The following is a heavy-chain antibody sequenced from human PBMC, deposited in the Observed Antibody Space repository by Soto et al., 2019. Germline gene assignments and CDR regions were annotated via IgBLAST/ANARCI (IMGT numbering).Heavy chain of an antibody. V-gene: IGHV3-23*01. J-gene: IGHJ6*02. CDR1: GFTFSSDA. CDR2: ISGSGGST. D-gene: IGHD3-9*01. Sequence: PGGSPRLSCAASGFTFSSDARSWVRQPPEKGQEWVSAISGSGGSTYYADSVKGRFTISRDNSKNTLYLQMNSLRAEDTAVYYCAKDYVLRYFDWSQRPVWGQGTTVTVSS. CDR3: AKDYVLRYFDWSQRPV.